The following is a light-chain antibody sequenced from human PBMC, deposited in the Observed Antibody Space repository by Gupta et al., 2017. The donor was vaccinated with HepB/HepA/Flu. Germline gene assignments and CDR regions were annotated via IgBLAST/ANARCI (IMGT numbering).Light chain of an antibody. CDR2: DAA. V-gene: IGKV3-15*01. J-gene: IGKJ1*01. CDR1: QSVSSN. Sequence: DTVMTQSQATLSLSPGEGATLPCRASQSVSSNLARYQQKPAQAPSLLIYDAATRATDIPARFSGSGSGTEFTLTIRSLQSEDFAVYYCQQYNNWPRWTFGQGTKVEIK. CDR3: QQYNNWPRWT.